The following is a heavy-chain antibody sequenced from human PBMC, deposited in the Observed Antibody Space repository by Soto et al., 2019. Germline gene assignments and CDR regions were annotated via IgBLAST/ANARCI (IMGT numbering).Heavy chain of an antibody. CDR3: AREGGPDYYGMDV. V-gene: IGHV4-34*01. Sequence: SETLSLTCAVYGGSFSGYYWSWIRQPPGKGLEWIGEISHSGSTNYNPSLKSRVTISVDTSKNQFSLKLSSVTAADTAVYYCAREGGPDYYGMDVWGQGTTVTVSS. J-gene: IGHJ6*02. D-gene: IGHD2-15*01. CDR1: GGSFSGYY. CDR2: ISHSGST.